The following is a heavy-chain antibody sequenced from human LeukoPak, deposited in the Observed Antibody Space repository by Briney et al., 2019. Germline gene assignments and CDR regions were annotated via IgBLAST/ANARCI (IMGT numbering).Heavy chain of an antibody. CDR2: INPYSGDT. V-gene: IGHV1-2*06. J-gene: IGHJ4*02. D-gene: IGHD6-13*01. CDR3: AKDQGSLTRSWYTGY. CDR1: GYTFTGYH. Sequence: ASVKVSCKASGYTFTGYHIHWVRQAPGQELEWMGRINPYSGDTNFAQKSQGRVTMTRDTSITTAYMDLSSLTPDDTAVYFCAKDQGSLTRSWYTGYWGQGTQVTVSS.